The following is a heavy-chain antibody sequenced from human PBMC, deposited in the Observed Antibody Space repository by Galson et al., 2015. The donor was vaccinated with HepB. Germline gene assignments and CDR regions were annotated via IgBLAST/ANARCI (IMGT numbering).Heavy chain of an antibody. CDR3: ARWAVLRHDALDI. Sequence: SLRLSCAASRLTFSRYWMHWVRQGPGKGLEWVSRISGDGSSTTYADSVKGRFTIPRDNARNTLYLQMNSLRVEDTAIYYCARWAVLRHDALDIWGQGTLVTVSS. CDR2: ISGDGSST. V-gene: IGHV3-74*01. CDR1: RLTFSRYW. D-gene: IGHD6-19*01. J-gene: IGHJ3*02.